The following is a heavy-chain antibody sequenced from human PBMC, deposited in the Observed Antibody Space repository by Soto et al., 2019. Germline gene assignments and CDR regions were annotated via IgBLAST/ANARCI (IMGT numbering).Heavy chain of an antibody. CDR3: ARADVEMATINYYGMDV. V-gene: IGHV4-4*02. CDR1: GGPISSSNW. CDR2: IYHSGST. D-gene: IGHD5-12*01. J-gene: IGHJ6*02. Sequence: NPSETLSLTCAVSGGPISSSNWWSWVRQPPGKGLEWIGEIYHSGSTNYNPSLKSRVTISVDKSKNQFSLKLSSVTAADTAVYYWARADVEMATINYYGMDVWGQGTTVTVSS.